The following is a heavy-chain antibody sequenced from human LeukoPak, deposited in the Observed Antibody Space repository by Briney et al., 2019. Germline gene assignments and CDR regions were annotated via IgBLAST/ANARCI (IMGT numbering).Heavy chain of an antibody. CDR1: GFTFSSYA. Sequence: GGSLRLSCAASGFTFSSYAMHWVRQAPGKGLEWVAVISYDGSNKYYADSVKGRFTISRDNSKNTLYLQGNSLRAEDTAVYYCARDSSPFDSSGWHFDYWGQGTLVTVSS. D-gene: IGHD6-19*01. J-gene: IGHJ4*02. CDR3: ARDSSPFDSSGWHFDY. V-gene: IGHV3-30*04. CDR2: ISYDGSNK.